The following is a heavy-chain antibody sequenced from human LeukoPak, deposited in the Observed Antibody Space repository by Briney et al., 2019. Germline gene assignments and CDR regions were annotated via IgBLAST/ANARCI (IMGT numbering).Heavy chain of an antibody. CDR3: AKDGDYGGLYYFDY. J-gene: IGHJ4*02. CDR1: GFTFDDYA. CDR2: ISWNSGSI. Sequence: PGRSLRLSCAASGFTFDDYAMHWVRQAPGKGLEWVSGISWNSGSIGYADSVKGRFTISRDNAKNSLYLQMNSLRAEDTALYYCAKDGDYGGLYYFDYWGQGTLVTVSS. V-gene: IGHV3-9*01. D-gene: IGHD4-23*01.